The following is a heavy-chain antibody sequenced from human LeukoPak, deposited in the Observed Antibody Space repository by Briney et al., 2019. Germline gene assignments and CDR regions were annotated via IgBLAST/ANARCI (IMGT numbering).Heavy chain of an antibody. CDR1: GYTFTGYY. CDR3: ARDVSVGGTNWFDP. Sequence: GASVKVSCKASGYTFTGYYIHWVRQAPGQGLEWMGWINPNSGGPNYAQKFQGRVTMTRDTSISTAYMEMSRLRSDDTAVYYCARDVSVGGTNWFDPWGQGTLVTVSS. J-gene: IGHJ5*02. V-gene: IGHV1-2*02. D-gene: IGHD3-16*01. CDR2: INPNSGGP.